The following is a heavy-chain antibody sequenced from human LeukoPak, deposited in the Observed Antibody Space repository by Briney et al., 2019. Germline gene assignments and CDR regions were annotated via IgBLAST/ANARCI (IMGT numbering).Heavy chain of an antibody. Sequence: SETLSLTCTVSGGSISSHYWSWIRQPPEKRLEWIGYMDYSGSTNYNPSLKSRVTISVDTSKKQFSLKLSSVTAADTAVYYCVRVADLYLFAFDIWGHGTMVTVSS. D-gene: IGHD2-8*01. CDR2: MDYSGST. CDR1: GGSISSHY. CDR3: VRVADLYLFAFDI. J-gene: IGHJ3*02. V-gene: IGHV4-59*11.